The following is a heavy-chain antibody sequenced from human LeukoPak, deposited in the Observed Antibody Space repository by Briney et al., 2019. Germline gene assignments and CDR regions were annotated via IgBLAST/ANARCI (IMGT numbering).Heavy chain of an antibody. CDR1: GFSVSNNY. CDR3: ARDRSFRGNYYSDY. CDR2: IYRDDST. D-gene: IGHD1-26*01. V-gene: IGHV3-66*01. Sequence: GGSLRLSCGASGFSVSNNYMSWVRQAPGKGLEWVSVIYRDDSTYYADSVTGRFTISRDNSRNTLYLQMNSLRAEDTAVYYCARDRSFRGNYYSDYWGQGAQVTVSS. J-gene: IGHJ4*02.